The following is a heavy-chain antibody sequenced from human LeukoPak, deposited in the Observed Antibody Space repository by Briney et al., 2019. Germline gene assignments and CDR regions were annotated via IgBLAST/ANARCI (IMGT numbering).Heavy chain of an antibody. D-gene: IGHD2-8*02. CDR2: IYYNGNT. CDR3: ARSAAWSGSLDS. J-gene: IGHJ4*02. V-gene: IGHV4-59*01. CDR1: GGSMANYY. Sequence: SETLSLTYTDSGGSMANYYWAWIRQPPGKGLEWIGFIYYNGNTNYNPSLKGRVTMSVDTSKNHFSLNLNSVTAADTAVYYCARSAAWSGSLDSWGQGMSVTVSS.